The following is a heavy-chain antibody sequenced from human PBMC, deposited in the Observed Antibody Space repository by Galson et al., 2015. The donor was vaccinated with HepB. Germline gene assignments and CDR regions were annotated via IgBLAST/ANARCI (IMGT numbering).Heavy chain of an antibody. CDR3: AKELFSLREYKVGEIVPSEQYGIDV. J-gene: IGHJ6*02. V-gene: IGHV3-23*01. D-gene: IGHD1/OR15-1a*01. Sequence: SLRLSCATSGFSFFDYAMSWVRQAPGKGLEWVSVISDSGDTTNYADSVKGRFIISRDNSKNIPYLQMNSLRDEDTAVYYCAKELFSLREYKVGEIVPSEQYGIDVWGQGTTVTVSS. CDR1: GFSFFDYA. CDR2: ISDSGDTT.